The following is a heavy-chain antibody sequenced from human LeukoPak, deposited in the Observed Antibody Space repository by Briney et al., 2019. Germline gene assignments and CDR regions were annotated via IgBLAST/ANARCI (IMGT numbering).Heavy chain of an antibody. V-gene: IGHV4-4*07. CDR3: ARDRGELYDY. CDR1: GASISDYY. J-gene: IGHJ4*02. Sequence: PLETLSLTCTVSGASISDYYWSWIRQPAGKGLEWIGRISSSGNTNYNPSLKSRVTMSVDTSKNQFSLKLSSVTAADTAVYYCARDRGELYDYWGQGALVTVSS. CDR2: ISSSGNT. D-gene: IGHD3-10*01.